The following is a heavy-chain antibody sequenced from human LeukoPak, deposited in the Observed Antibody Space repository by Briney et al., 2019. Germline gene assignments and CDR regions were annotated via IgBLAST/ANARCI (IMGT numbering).Heavy chain of an antibody. J-gene: IGHJ4*02. CDR1: AGSFSGYY. CDR2: INHSGST. Sequence: PSETLSLTCAVYAGSFSGYYWSWIRQPPGKGLEWIGEINHSGSTNYNPSLKSRVTISVDTSKNQFSLKLSSVTAADTAVYYCARLEGSRAPAGFDYWGEGTLVTVSS. CDR3: ARLEGSRAPAGFDY. V-gene: IGHV4-34*01. D-gene: IGHD3-10*01.